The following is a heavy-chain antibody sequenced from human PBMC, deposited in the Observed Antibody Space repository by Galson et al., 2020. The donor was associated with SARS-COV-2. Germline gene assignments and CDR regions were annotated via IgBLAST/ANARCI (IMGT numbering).Heavy chain of an antibody. CDR1: GFTFSSYS. CDR3: ATSRGIWNYPYYYYMDV. V-gene: IGHV3-21*01. J-gene: IGHJ6*03. D-gene: IGHD1-7*01. Sequence: GGSLRLSCAASGFTFSSYSMNWVRQAPGKGLEWVSSISSSSSYIYYADSVKGRFTISRDNAKNSLYLQMNSLRAEDTAVYYCATSRGIWNYPYYYYMDVWGKGTTVTVSS. CDR2: ISSSSSYI.